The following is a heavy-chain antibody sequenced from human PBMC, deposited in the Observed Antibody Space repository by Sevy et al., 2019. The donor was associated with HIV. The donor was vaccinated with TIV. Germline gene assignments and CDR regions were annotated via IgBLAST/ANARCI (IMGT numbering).Heavy chain of an antibody. V-gene: IGHV3-33*01. D-gene: IGHD1-1*01. CDR3: ARDAARVIVPTAGFDS. J-gene: IGHJ5*01. Sequence: GGSLRLSCVASGFTFRSFSMHWVRQAPGKGLEWVAAIWYDGRTERYADSVQGRFTISRDNSKRTLYLQMNSLRDEDTAIYYCARDAARVIVPTAGFDSWGQGTLVTVSS. CDR2: IWYDGRTE. CDR1: GFTFRSFS.